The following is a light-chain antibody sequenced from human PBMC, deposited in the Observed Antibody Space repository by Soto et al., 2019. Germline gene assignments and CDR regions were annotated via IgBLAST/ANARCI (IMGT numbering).Light chain of an antibody. CDR2: GAS. J-gene: IGKJ2*01. V-gene: IGKV3-15*01. CDR3: QQYDNWPPYT. Sequence: DIIMTQSPATQSASPGERVTLSCRASRIININLAWYQQKPGQAPRLLIYGASTRAAGIPARFSGSGAGTEFTLIISSLQSEDSGVYYCQQYDNWPPYTFGQGTKVDIK. CDR1: RIININ.